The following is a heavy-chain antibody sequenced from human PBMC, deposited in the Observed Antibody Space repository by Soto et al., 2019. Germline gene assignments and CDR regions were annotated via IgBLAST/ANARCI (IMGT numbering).Heavy chain of an antibody. Sequence: LSLTCAVYGGSVNGYYWNWIRQPPGKGLEWIGEINHTGGTHYNPSLKSRVTMSVDTSKNQFSLRLSSVTAADTAMYYCARDRWTARANWFDPWGQGTLVTVSS. CDR2: INHTGGT. CDR1: GGSVNGYY. D-gene: IGHD3-16*02. CDR3: ARDRWTARANWFDP. J-gene: IGHJ5*02. V-gene: IGHV4-34*10.